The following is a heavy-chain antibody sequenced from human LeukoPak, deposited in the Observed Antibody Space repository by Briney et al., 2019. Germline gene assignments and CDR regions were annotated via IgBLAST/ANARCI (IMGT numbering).Heavy chain of an antibody. J-gene: IGHJ4*02. CDR2: INHSGST. D-gene: IGHD6-19*01. Sequence: SETLSLTCAVYGGSFSGYYWSWIRQPPGKGLEWIGEINHSGSTYYNPSLKSRVTISVDTSKNQFSLKLSSVTAADTAVYYCAATGIAVAQYYFDYWGQGTLVTVSS. CDR3: AATGIAVAQYYFDY. V-gene: IGHV4-34*01. CDR1: GGSFSGYY.